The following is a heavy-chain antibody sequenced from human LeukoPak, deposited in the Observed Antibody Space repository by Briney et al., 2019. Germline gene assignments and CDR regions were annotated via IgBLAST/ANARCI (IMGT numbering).Heavy chain of an antibody. V-gene: IGHV4-38-2*02. D-gene: IGHD6-19*01. CDR3: APVQGTVSGPLDF. CDR1: GYSISSGYY. J-gene: IGHJ4*02. Sequence: SETLSLTCTVSGYSISSGYYWGWVRQPPGKGLEWIVSFYHIGSTYYNPSLKSRVTISIDTSQNQSSLKLSSVPAADTAVYYCAPVQGTVSGPLDFWGQGPLVTVSS. CDR2: FYHIGST.